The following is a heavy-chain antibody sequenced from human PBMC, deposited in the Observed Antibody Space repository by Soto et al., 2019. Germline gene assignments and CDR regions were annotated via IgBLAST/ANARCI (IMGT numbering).Heavy chain of an antibody. Sequence: EVQLLESGGGLVQPGGSLRLSCAASGFTFSTYAMTWVRQAPGKGLEWVSAISGGGDNTYYADSVKGRFTISRDNSRNTRYLQMNSLRVEDTALYYCAKGDTTEVGTVDYWGQGTLVTVSS. CDR3: AKGDTTEVGTVDY. D-gene: IGHD6-13*01. CDR2: ISGGGDNT. V-gene: IGHV3-23*01. CDR1: GFTFSTYA. J-gene: IGHJ4*02.